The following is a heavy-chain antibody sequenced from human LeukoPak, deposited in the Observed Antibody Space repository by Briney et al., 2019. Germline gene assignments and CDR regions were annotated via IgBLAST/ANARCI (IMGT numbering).Heavy chain of an antibody. D-gene: IGHD3-3*01. J-gene: IGHJ5*02. Sequence: ASVKVSCKVSGYTLTELSMHWVRQAPGKGLEWMGGFDPEDGETIYAQKFQGRVTMTEDTSTDTAYMELGSLRSEDTAVYYCATDYYDFWSGWYNWFDPWGQGTLVTVSS. CDR2: FDPEDGET. V-gene: IGHV1-24*01. CDR3: ATDYYDFWSGWYNWFDP. CDR1: GYTLTELS.